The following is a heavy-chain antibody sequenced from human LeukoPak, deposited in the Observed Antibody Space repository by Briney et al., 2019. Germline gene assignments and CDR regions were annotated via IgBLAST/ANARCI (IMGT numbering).Heavy chain of an antibody. CDR2: ISTNTGNP. J-gene: IGHJ1*01. V-gene: IGHV7-4-1*02. Sequence: ASVKVSCKASGYTFTSYAMNWVRQAPGQGLEWMGWISTNTGNPTYAQGFTGRFVFSLDTSVSTAYLQISSLKAEDTAVYYCARDPIAAAGTVYLQRWGQGTLVTISS. CDR1: GYTFTSYA. D-gene: IGHD6-13*01. CDR3: ARDPIAAAGTVYLQR.